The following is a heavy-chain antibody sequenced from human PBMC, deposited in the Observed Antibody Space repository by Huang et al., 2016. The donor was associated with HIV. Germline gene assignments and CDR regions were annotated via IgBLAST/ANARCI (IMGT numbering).Heavy chain of an antibody. J-gene: IGHJ4*02. CDR3: ATGPRGSGSFN. CDR2: ITPSFDKT. CDR1: GGTFSSYV. V-gene: IGHV1-69*01. Sequence: QVQLVQSGAEVKKPGSSVKVSCKASGGTFSSYVISWVRQAPVQGLEWMGGITPSFDKTNYAQKFQGRVTIIADESTRTAYMEMSSLRPEDTATYYCATGPRGSGSFNWGQGTLVIVSS. D-gene: IGHD1-26*01.